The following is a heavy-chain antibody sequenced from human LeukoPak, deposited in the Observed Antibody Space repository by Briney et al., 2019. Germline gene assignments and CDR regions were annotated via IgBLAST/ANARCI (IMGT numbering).Heavy chain of an antibody. CDR1: GFTFDDYG. Sequence: PGWSLRLSCAASGFTFDDYGMSWVRQAPGKGLEWVSSINWNGGSTGYADSVKGRFTISRDNAKNSLYLQMNSLRAEDTALYYCARDIVSAYSSGWYFFSSAYWGQGTLVTVSS. V-gene: IGHV3-20*04. J-gene: IGHJ4*02. CDR3: ARDIVSAYSSGWYFFSSAY. D-gene: IGHD6-19*01. CDR2: INWNGGST.